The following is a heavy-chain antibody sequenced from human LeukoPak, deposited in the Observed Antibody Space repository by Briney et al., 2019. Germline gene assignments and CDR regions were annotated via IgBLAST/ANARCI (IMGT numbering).Heavy chain of an antibody. D-gene: IGHD6-13*01. CDR3: ARLGLYTSAWFRFYYFDY. V-gene: IGHV4-34*01. Sequence: PSETLSLTCGVHGGSLNDYSWTWIRQSPGKGLEWIGDISHSGSTTYNPSLKSRFTMSVDASKNQFSLRLSSVTAADTAVYYCARLGLYTSAWFRFYYFDYWGPGTLVTVSS. J-gene: IGHJ4*02. CDR2: ISHSGST. CDR1: GGSLNDYS.